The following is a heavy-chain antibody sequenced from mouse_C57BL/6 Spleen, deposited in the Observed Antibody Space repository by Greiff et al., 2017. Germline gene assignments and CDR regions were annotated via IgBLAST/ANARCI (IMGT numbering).Heavy chain of an antibody. CDR2: IYPGDGDT. J-gene: IGHJ3*01. CDR3: ARQGSSYSWFAY. V-gene: IGHV1-82*01. Sequence: QVQLQQSGPELVKPGASVKISCKASGYAFSSSWMNWVKQRPGKGLEWIGRIYPGDGDTNYNGKFKGKATLTADTSSSTAYMQLSSLTSEDSAVYFCARQGSSYSWFAYWGQGTLVTVSA. D-gene: IGHD1-1*01. CDR1: GYAFSSSW.